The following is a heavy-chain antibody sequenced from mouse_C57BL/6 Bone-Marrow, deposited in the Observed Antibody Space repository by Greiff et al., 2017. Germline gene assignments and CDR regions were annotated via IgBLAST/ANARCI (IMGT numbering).Heavy chain of an antibody. V-gene: IGHV1-52*01. CDR1: GYTFTSYW. CDR3: ARMETYKAY. CDR2: IDPSDSDT. D-gene: IGHD1-3*01. J-gene: IGHJ3*01. Sequence: QVQLQQPGAELVRPGSSVKLSCKASGYTFTSYWMHWVKQRPIQGLEWIGNIDPSDSDTHYNQKFKDKATLTVDKSSSTAYMQLSSLTSEDSAVYYCARMETYKAYWGKGTLVTVSA.